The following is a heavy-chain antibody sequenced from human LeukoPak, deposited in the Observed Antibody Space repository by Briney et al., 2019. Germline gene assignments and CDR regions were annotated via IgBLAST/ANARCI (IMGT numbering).Heavy chain of an antibody. D-gene: IGHD6-19*01. CDR1: GFTFSSHG. Sequence: GGTLRLSCVASGFTFSSHGMNWVRQAPGKGLEWVSGIIPSGHTTYYADSVRGRFTISRDNAQNSLYLQMNSLRAEDTAVYYCARDFGARGWLDYWGQGTLVTVSS. J-gene: IGHJ4*02. V-gene: IGHV3-23*01. CDR3: ARDFGARGWLDY. CDR2: IIPSGHTT.